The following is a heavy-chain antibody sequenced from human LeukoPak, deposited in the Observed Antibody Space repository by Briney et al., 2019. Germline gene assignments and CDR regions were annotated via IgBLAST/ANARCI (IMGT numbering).Heavy chain of an antibody. CDR3: AKDLWGFVEVAAILDY. J-gene: IGHJ4*02. Sequence: GGSLRLSCAASGFTFSSYWMSWVRQAPGKGLEWVSGISGSGGSADYADSVKGRFTISRDNSKKTLYLLMNSLRAEDTALYYCAKDLWGFVEVAAILDYWGQGTLVTVSS. CDR2: ISGSGGSA. V-gene: IGHV3-23*01. CDR1: GFTFSSYW. D-gene: IGHD2-15*01.